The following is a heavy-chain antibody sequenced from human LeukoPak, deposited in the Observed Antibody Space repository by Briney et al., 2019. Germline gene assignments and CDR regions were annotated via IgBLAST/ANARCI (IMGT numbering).Heavy chain of an antibody. Sequence: ASVKVSCKASGYTFTSYGISWVRQAPGQGLEWMGWISAYNGNTNYAQKLQGRVTMTTDTSTSTAYMELRSLRSDDTAVYYCARDSVRGTKIYDSSLPDYWGQGTLVTVSS. V-gene: IGHV1-18*01. CDR1: GYTFTSYG. CDR3: ARDSVRGTKIYDSSLPDY. D-gene: IGHD3-22*01. CDR2: ISAYNGNT. J-gene: IGHJ4*02.